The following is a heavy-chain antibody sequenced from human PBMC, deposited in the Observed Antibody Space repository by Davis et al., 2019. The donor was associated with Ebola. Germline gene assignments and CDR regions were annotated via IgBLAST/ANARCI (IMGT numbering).Heavy chain of an antibody. J-gene: IGHJ4*02. CDR2: ISGSGGST. CDR1: GFTFSSYD. V-gene: IGHV3-23*01. CDR3: AKETHYGGDY. Sequence: GESLKISCAASGFTFSSYDMSWVRQAPGKGLEWVSGISGSGGSTYYADSVKGRFTISRDNSKNTLVLQMNSLRVEDTAVYYCAKETHYGGDYWGQGTLVTVSS. D-gene: IGHD4/OR15-4a*01.